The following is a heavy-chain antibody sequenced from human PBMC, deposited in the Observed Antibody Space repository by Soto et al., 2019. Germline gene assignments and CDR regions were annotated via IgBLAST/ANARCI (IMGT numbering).Heavy chain of an antibody. J-gene: IGHJ4*02. CDR2: IYNSGST. V-gene: IGHV4-59*01. CDR3: VSGRWLQLPGS. Sequence: PSETLSLTCTVFGGSIRSYFGSWIRQPPGKGLEWIGYIYNSGSTNYNPSLKSRVTISVDTSKNQFSLKLSSVTAADTAVYYCVSGRWLQLPGSWGQGTLVTVSS. D-gene: IGHD5-12*01. CDR1: GGSIRSYF.